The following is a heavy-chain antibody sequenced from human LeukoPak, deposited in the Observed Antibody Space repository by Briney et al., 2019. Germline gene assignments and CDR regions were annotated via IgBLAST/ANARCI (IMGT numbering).Heavy chain of an antibody. V-gene: IGHV4-61*02. CDR3: ARVPDWTYVPDY. CDR2: IKSSNT. J-gene: IGHJ4*02. Sequence: PSETLSLTWTVSGGSISSDRFYWTWVRQPAGKGLEWIGRIKSSNTNYNPSLKSRVNISVDTSTNQFSLKLSSLTAADTAVYYCARVPDWTYVPDYWGQGTLVTVSS. CDR1: GGSISSDRFY. D-gene: IGHD3-16*01.